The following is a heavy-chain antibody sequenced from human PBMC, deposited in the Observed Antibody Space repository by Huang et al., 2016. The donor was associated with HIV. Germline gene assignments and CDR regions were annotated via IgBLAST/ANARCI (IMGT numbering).Heavy chain of an antibody. D-gene: IGHD3-10*02. J-gene: IGHJ4*02. CDR1: GYTFTNFA. CDR3: ARDPHVFVAGPFFDC. Sequence: QVQLVQSGAEVKKPGASVKVSCTASGYTFTNFALHWLRQAPGQRLEWMGWIDTDKSDTRYSPRCQGRLTITRDTSARTAYMELSSLRSEDTAVYYCARDPHVFVAGPFFDCWGQGTLVTVSS. V-gene: IGHV1-3*04. CDR2: IDTDKSDT.